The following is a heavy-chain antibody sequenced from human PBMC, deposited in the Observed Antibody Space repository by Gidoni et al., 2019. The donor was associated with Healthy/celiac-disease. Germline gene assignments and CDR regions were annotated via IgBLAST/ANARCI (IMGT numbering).Heavy chain of an antibody. D-gene: IGHD2-15*01. CDR1: GFTFSSYA. CDR3: AKNKVARPWAFDI. V-gene: IGHV3-23*01. J-gene: IGHJ3*02. Sequence: EVQLLESGGGLVQPGGSLRLSCAASGFTFSSYAMSWVRQAPGKGVGWVTAIRGSGGSTYYADSVKGRFTISRENSKNTLYLQMNSLRDEDTAVYYCAKNKVARPWAFDIWGQGTMVTVSS. CDR2: IRGSGGST.